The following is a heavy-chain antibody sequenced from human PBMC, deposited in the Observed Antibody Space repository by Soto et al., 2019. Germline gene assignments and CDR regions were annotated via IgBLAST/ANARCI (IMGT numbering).Heavy chain of an antibody. CDR3: VRHLRRGSCSDWIAYFES. Sequence: SETLSLTCTVSGVSISTTAYHWGWIRQPPGKGLEWLGSMFHSGSTYYNPSLKSRATISVDTPKSQFSLKLSSVTAADTAIYYCVRHLRRGSCSDWIAYFESWGQGSRVNVSS. V-gene: IGHV4-39*01. D-gene: IGHD3-16*01. CDR2: MFHSGST. J-gene: IGHJ4*02. CDR1: GVSISTTAYH.